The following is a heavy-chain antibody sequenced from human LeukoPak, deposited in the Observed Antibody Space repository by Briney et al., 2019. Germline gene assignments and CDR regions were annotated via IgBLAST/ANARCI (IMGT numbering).Heavy chain of an antibody. J-gene: IGHJ4*02. CDR2: MNPNSGNT. CDR3: ARPSGNCGGDCYRLSY. Sequence: ASVKVSCKASGYNFTSYDINWVRQANGQGLEWMGLMNPNSGNTGYAQKFQGRLTMTRNTSISTAYMELSSLTSEDTAVYYCARPSGNCGGDCYRLSYWGQGALVTVSS. V-gene: IGHV1-8*01. CDR1: GYNFTSYD. D-gene: IGHD2-21*02.